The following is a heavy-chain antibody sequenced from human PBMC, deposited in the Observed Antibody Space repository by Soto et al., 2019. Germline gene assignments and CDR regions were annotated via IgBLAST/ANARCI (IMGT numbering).Heavy chain of an antibody. CDR1: AGSISTINYY. D-gene: IGHD2-8*01. J-gene: IGHJ3*01. CDR3: ARSAQWDGFDP. V-gene: IGHV4-31*03. Sequence: QVQLQESGPGLVRPSQTLSLTCTVSAGSISTINYYWSWIRQHPEKGLEWIGYTSYSGSTFYHSSLKSRVTISLDTSKKQFSRTLTSVTAADTAVYYCARSAQWDGFDPWGQGTMVTVSS. CDR2: TSYSGST.